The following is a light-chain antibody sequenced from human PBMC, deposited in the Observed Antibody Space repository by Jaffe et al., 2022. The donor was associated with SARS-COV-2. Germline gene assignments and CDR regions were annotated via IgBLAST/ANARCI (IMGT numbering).Light chain of an antibody. CDR2: EGT. Sequence: QSALTQPASVSGSPGQSITISCTGTSSDVGNYNLVSWYQQHPGKTPKLMIYEGTKRPSGVSNRFSGAKSGNTASLTISGLQAEDEADYYCCSFATSRTFVFGTGTKVTVL. V-gene: IGLV2-23*01. CDR3: CSFATSRTFV. CDR1: SSDVGNYNL. J-gene: IGLJ1*01.